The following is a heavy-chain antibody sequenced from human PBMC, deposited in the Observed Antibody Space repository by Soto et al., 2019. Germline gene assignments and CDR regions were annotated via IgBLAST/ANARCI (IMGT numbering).Heavy chain of an antibody. CDR1: GFTFSSYW. CDR3: ARSATHGPCFDY. Sequence: PAGSLRLSCAASGFTFSSYWMSWVRQAPGKGLKWVANIKQDGSEKYYVDSVKGRFTISRDNAKNSLYLQMNSLRAEDTAVYYFARSATHGPCFDYWGQGTLVTVSS. V-gene: IGHV3-7*01. CDR2: IKQDGSEK. J-gene: IGHJ4*02. D-gene: IGHD2-15*01.